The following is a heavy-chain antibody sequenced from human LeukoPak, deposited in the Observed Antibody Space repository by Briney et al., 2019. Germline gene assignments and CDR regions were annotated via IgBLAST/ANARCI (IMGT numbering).Heavy chain of an antibody. CDR3: ARAYGSGRKSNCYGMDV. CDR1: GGSISSSNW. D-gene: IGHD3-10*01. J-gene: IGHJ6*02. CDR2: IYHSGSA. Sequence: SETLSLTCAVSGGSISSSNWWSWVRQPPGKGLEWIGEIYHSGSANYNPSLKSRVTISVDKSKNQFSLKLSSVTAADTAVYYCARAYGSGRKSNCYGMDVWGQGTTVTVSS. V-gene: IGHV4-4*02.